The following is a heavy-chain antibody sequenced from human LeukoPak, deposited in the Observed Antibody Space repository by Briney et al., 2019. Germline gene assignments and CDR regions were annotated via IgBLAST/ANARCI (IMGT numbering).Heavy chain of an antibody. CDR1: GDSISGSKYF. J-gene: IGHJ4*02. V-gene: IGHV4-39*07. CDR2: FYSGGST. Sequence: SETLSLTCTVFGDSISGSKYFWGWIRQLPGKGLEWIGNFYSGGSTYYNPSLKRRVAISEDTSGKQFSLRLGSVTAADTAVYFCARVGSGLNLYYFDYWGQGILVTVSS. CDR3: ARVGSGLNLYYFDY. D-gene: IGHD3-3*01.